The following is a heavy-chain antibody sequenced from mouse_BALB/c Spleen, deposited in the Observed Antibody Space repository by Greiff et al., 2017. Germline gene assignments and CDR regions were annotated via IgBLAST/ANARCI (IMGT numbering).Heavy chain of an antibody. CDR1: GYTFTSYW. CDR2: INPSTGYT. Sequence: QVQLQQSGAELAKPGASVKMSCKASGYTFTSYWMHWVKQRPGQGLEWIGYINPSTGYTEYNQKFKDKATLTADKSSSPAYMQLSSLTSEDSAVYYCAREGFAYWGQGTLVTVSA. V-gene: IGHV1-7*01. J-gene: IGHJ3*01. CDR3: AREGFAY.